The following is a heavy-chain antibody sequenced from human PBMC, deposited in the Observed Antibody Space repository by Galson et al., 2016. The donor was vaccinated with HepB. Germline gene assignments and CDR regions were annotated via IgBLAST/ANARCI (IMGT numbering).Heavy chain of an antibody. CDR2: ISGSGGST. D-gene: IGHD4-17*01. CDR3: AKAAVTTSTSYFDY. V-gene: IGHV3-23*01. J-gene: IGHJ4*02. Sequence: SLRLSCAASGFTFSNFAMTWVRQAPGKGLEWVSAISGSGGSTYYADSVKGRFTISRDNSKNTLYLQMNSLRAEDTAVYYCAKAAVTTSTSYFDYWGQGTLVTVSS. CDR1: GFTFSNFA.